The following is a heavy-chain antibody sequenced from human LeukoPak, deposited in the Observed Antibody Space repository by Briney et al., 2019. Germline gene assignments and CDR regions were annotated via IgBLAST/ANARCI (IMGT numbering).Heavy chain of an antibody. J-gene: IGHJ4*02. D-gene: IGHD3-22*01. CDR2: IYTSGST. V-gene: IGHV4-61*02. CDR1: GGSISSGSYY. Sequence: SETLSLTCTVSGGSISSGSYYWSWIRQPAGKGLEWIGRIYTSGSTNYNPSLKSRVTISVDTSKNQFSLKLSSVTAADTAVYYCARDYYDSSGYYLWGQGTLVTVSS. CDR3: ARDYYDSSGYYL.